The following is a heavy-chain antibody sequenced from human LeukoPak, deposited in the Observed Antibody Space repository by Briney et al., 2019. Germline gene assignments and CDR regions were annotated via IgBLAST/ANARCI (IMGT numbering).Heavy chain of an antibody. CDR2: ISSSSSTI. D-gene: IGHD2-15*01. CDR3: AKHITEVVVVAAGKY. J-gene: IGHJ4*02. CDR1: GFTFTTYS. Sequence: GGSLRLSCEASGFTFTTYSMTWVRQAPGKGLEWVSYISSSSSTIYYADSVKGRFTISRDNSKNTLYLQMNSLRAEDTAVYYCAKHITEVVVVAAGKYWGQGTLVTVSS. V-gene: IGHV3-48*01.